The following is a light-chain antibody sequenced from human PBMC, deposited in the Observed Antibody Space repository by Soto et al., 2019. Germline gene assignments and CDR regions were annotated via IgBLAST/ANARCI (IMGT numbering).Light chain of an antibody. CDR1: QSISSW. CDR2: DAS. CDR3: QQYNSYSIT. Sequence: DIQMTQSPSTLSASVGDRVTITCRASQSISSWLAWYQQKPGKAPKLLIYDASSLESGVPPRFSGSGSGTEFTLTISSLQPDDFATYYCQQYNSYSITFGQGTRLAIK. J-gene: IGKJ5*01. V-gene: IGKV1-5*01.